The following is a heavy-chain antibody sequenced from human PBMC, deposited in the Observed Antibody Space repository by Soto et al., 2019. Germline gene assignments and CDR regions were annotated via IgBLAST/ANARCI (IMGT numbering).Heavy chain of an antibody. V-gene: IGHV3-23*01. CDR1: GFTFSSYA. CDR3: GGYSSSWYYYYYGMDV. CDR2: ISGSGGST. J-gene: IGHJ6*02. Sequence: GGSLRLSCAASGFTFSSYAMSWVRQAPGKGLEWVSAISGSGGSTYYADSVKGRFTISRDNSKNTLYLQMNSLRAEDTAVYYCGGYSSSWYYYYYGMDVWGQGTTVTVSS. D-gene: IGHD6-13*01.